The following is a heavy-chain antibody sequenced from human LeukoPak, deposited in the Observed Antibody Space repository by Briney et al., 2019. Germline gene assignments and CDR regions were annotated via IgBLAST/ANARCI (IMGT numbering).Heavy chain of an antibody. CDR3: ARSLGATRYNLRYYFYYGLDV. CDR2: IHYSGST. CDR1: GGSINTYY. Sequence: SETLSLTCIVSGGSINTYYWSWIRQPPGKGLEWIGYIHYSGSTNYNPSPKSRLTLSVDTSNNQFSLRLGSVTAADTAVYYCARSLGATRYNLRYYFYYGLDVWGQGTTVTVSS. D-gene: IGHD1-26*01. V-gene: IGHV4-59*01. J-gene: IGHJ6*02.